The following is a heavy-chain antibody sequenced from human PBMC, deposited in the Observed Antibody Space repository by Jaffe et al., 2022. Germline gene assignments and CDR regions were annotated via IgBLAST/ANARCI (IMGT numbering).Heavy chain of an antibody. CDR1: GGTFSSYA. D-gene: IGHD2-15*01. CDR3: ARDPRYCSGGSCYPGWFDP. Sequence: QVQLVQSGAEVKKPGSSVKVSCKASGGTFSSYAISWVRQAPGQGLEWMGGIIPIFGTANYAQKFQGRVTITADESTSTAYMELSSLRSEDTAVYYCARDPRYCSGGSCYPGWFDPWGQGTLVTVSS. V-gene: IGHV1-69*01. CDR2: IIPIFGTA. J-gene: IGHJ5*02.